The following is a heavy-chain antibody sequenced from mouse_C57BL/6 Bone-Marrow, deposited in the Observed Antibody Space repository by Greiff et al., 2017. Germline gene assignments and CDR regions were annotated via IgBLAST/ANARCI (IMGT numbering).Heavy chain of an antibody. D-gene: IGHD3-3*01. Sequence: EVMLVESGGGLVKPGGSLKLSCAASGFTFSSYTMSWVRQTPEKRLEWVATISGGGGNTYYPDSVKGRFTISRDNAKNTLYLQMSSLRSEDTALYYCARPGTGYAMDYTGVGDSETVSS. J-gene: IGHJ4*01. CDR3: ARPGTGYAMDY. CDR1: GFTFSSYT. CDR2: ISGGGGNT. V-gene: IGHV5-9*01.